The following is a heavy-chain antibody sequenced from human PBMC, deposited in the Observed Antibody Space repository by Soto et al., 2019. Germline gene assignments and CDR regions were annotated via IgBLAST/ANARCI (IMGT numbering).Heavy chain of an antibody. D-gene: IGHD2-2*01. J-gene: IGHJ5*02. Sequence: QVQLVQSGAEVKKPGSSVKVSCKASGGTFSSYAISWVRQAPGQGLEWMGGIIPIFGTANYAQKFQGRVTITADESTSTAYMELSSLRSEDTAVYYCARTRIVVVPAAMVPPEDDWFDPWGQGTLVTVSS. CDR3: ARTRIVVVPAAMVPPEDDWFDP. CDR1: GGTFSSYA. V-gene: IGHV1-69*01. CDR2: IIPIFGTA.